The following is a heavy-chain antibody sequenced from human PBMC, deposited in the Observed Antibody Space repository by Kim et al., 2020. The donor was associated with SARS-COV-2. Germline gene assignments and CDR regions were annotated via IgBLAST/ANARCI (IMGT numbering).Heavy chain of an antibody. D-gene: IGHD6-19*01. CDR1: GFTFSSYG. V-gene: IGHV3-30*18. Sequence: GGSLRLSCAASGFTFSSYGMHWVRQAPGKGLEWVAVISYDGSNKYYADSVKGRFTISRDNSKNTLYLQMNSLRAEDTAVYYCAKDSVRSSGKTHYFDYWGQGTLVTVSS. CDR2: ISYDGSNK. CDR3: AKDSVRSSGKTHYFDY. J-gene: IGHJ4*02.